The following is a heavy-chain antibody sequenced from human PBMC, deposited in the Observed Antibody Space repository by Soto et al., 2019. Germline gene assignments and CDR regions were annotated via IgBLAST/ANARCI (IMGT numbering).Heavy chain of an antibody. V-gene: IGHV1-69*04. D-gene: IGHD3-3*01. Sequence: SVKGSCKASGGTFSSYTISWVRQAPGQGLEWMGRIIPILGIANYAQKFQGRVTITADKSTSTAYMELSSLRSEDTAVYYCARDLVRLRFLEWLFAPFDPWGQGTLVTVSS. CDR2: IIPILGIA. CDR1: GGTFSSYT. CDR3: ARDLVRLRFLEWLFAPFDP. J-gene: IGHJ5*02.